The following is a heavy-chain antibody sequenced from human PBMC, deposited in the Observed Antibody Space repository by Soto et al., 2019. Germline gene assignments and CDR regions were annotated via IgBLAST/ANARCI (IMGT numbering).Heavy chain of an antibody. J-gene: IGHJ6*02. V-gene: IGHV5-10-1*01. CDR1: GYIFTSYW. CDR2: IDPSDSYT. CDR3: ASSTPGYYYGMDV. Sequence: GESLKIACKGSGYIFTSYWISWVRQMPGKGLEWMGGIDPSDSYTNYSPSFQGHVTISADKSISTAYLQWSSLKASDTAMYYCASSTPGYYYGMDVWGQGTTVTVSS.